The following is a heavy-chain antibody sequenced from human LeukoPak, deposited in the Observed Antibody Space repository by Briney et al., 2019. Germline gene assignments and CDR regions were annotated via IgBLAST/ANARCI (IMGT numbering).Heavy chain of an antibody. Sequence: PGGSLKLSCAASGFTFSSYSMNWIRQAPGKGLEWVSSISSSTSYIYYADSVKGRFTISKDNAKNSLYLQMNSLRAEDTAVYYCARAGGSTVSHSDYWGQGTLVTVSS. CDR2: ISSSTSYI. D-gene: IGHD4-17*01. CDR3: ARAGGSTVSHSDY. J-gene: IGHJ4*02. CDR1: GFTFSSYS. V-gene: IGHV3-21*01.